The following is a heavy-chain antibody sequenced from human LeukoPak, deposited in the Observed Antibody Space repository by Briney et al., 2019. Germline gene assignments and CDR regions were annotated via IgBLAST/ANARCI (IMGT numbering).Heavy chain of an antibody. D-gene: IGHD6-6*01. J-gene: IGHJ4*02. V-gene: IGHV5-51*01. CDR1: GYSFASNW. Sequence: GESLKISCKGSGYSFASNWIGWVRQMPGKGLEWMGIIYPGDSDTRYSPSFQGQVTISADKSISTAYLQWSRLKASDTAMYYCARPKYSSSAGVIDYWGQGTLVTVSS. CDR3: ARPKYSSSAGVIDY. CDR2: IYPGDSDT.